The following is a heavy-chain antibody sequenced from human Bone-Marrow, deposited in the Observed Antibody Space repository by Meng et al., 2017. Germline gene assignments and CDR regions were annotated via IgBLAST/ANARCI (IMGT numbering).Heavy chain of an antibody. J-gene: IGHJ5*02. CDR1: GGSISSSSYY. V-gene: IGHV4-39*07. CDR2: IYYSGST. CDR3: ARDLPAYCSGGSCYPNWFDP. Sequence: SETRSLTCTVSGGSISSSSYYWGWIRQPPGKGREWIGSIYYSGSTYYNPSLKSRVTISVDTSKNQFSLKLSSVTAADTAVYYCARDLPAYCSGGSCYPNWFDPWGQGTLVTVSS. D-gene: IGHD2-15*01.